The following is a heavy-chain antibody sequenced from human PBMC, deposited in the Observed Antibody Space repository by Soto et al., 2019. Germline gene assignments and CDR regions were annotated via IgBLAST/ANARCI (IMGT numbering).Heavy chain of an antibody. J-gene: IGHJ4*02. CDR1: GGTFSSYS. CDR3: ARDGGRHSGGMDY. Sequence: QVQLVQSGAEVKKTGSSVKVSCKASGGTFSSYSINWVRQAPGQGLEWMGEIIPIFGTANYAQKFQGRVTITADESTSTAYMELRSLRSDDTAVYYCARDGGRHSGGMDYWGQGNMVTDSS. CDR2: IIPIFGTA. V-gene: IGHV1-69*01. D-gene: IGHD1-26*01.